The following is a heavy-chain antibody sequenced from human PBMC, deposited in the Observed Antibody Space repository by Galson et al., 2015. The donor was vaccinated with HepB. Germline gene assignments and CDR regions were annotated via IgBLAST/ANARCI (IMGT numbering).Heavy chain of an antibody. CDR2: IRSKAYGGTT. D-gene: IGHD6-19*01. J-gene: IGHJ4*02. CDR3: STLGYSSGWYGDY. CDR1: GFTFGGYA. Sequence: SLRLSCAASGFTFGGYAMSWFRQAPGKGLEWVGFIRSKAYGGTTEYAASVKGRFTISRDDSKSIAYLQMNSLKTEDTAVYYCSTLGYSSGWYGDYWGQGTLVTVSS. V-gene: IGHV3-49*03.